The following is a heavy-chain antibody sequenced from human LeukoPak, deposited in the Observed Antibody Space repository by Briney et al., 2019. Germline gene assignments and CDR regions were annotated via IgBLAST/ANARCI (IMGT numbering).Heavy chain of an antibody. J-gene: IGHJ4*02. Sequence: PGRALRLSCAASGFAFSSYGMHWVRQAPGTGLEWVGVISYDGSNKYYADSVKGRFTISRDNSKNTVYLQMNTLRAEDTAVYYCAKGRRYCSGGSCYYFDYWGQGTLVTVSS. CDR1: GFAFSSYG. V-gene: IGHV3-30*18. CDR2: ISYDGSNK. D-gene: IGHD2-15*01. CDR3: AKGRRYCSGGSCYYFDY.